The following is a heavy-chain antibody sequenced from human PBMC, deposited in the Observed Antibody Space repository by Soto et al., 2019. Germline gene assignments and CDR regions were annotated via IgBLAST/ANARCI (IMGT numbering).Heavy chain of an antibody. D-gene: IGHD3-22*01. CDR1: GFTFRNYG. Sequence: GGSLRLSWAASGFTFRNYGMNWVRQAPGKGLEWVSYIGIGSSTTYYADSVKGRFTISRDNAKNSLYLQMNSLRAEDTAVYYCARDQLYYNDISGRPLNAFDVWGQGTMVTVSS. J-gene: IGHJ3*01. CDR3: ARDQLYYNDISGRPLNAFDV. V-gene: IGHV3-48*01. CDR2: IGIGSSTT.